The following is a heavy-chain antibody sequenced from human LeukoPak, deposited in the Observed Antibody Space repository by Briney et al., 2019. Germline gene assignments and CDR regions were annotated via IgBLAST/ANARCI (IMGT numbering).Heavy chain of an antibody. CDR2: ISYDGSNK. CDR3: AKVDFWSGYYMSGAFDY. D-gene: IGHD3-3*01. Sequence: GGSLRLSCVASGFTFNSYGMHWVRQAPGKGLEWVAVISYDGSNKYYADSVKGRFTISRDNSKNTLYLQMNSLRAEDTAVYYCAKVDFWSGYYMSGAFDYWGQGTLVTVSS. V-gene: IGHV3-30*18. J-gene: IGHJ4*02. CDR1: GFTFNSYG.